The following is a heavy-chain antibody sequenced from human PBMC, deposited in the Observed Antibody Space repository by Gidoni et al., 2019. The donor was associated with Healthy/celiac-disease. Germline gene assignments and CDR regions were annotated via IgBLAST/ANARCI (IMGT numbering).Heavy chain of an antibody. V-gene: IGHV3-66*01. CDR3: AGGGYDILTGYYRGGAFDI. D-gene: IGHD3-9*01. CDR2: IYSVGST. J-gene: IGHJ3*02. Sequence: EVQLVESGGGLVQPGGSLRLSCAASGFTVSSNYMSWVRQAPGKGLAWVSGIYSVGSTYYADSVKGRFTISRDNSKNTLYLQMNSLRAEDTAVYYCAGGGYDILTGYYRGGAFDIWGQGTMVTVSS. CDR1: GFTVSSNY.